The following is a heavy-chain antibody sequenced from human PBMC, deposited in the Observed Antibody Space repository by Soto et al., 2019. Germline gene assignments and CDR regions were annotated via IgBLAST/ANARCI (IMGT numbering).Heavy chain of an antibody. D-gene: IGHD3-9*01. CDR3: ARAGFGVYYDILTGYYFPDY. Sequence: QVQLVESGGGVVQPGRSLRLSCAASGFTFSSYGMHWDRQAPGKGLERVAVIWYDGSNKYYADSVKCRFTISRDNSKNTLYLQMNSLRDEDTAVYYCARAGFGVYYDILTGYYFPDYWGQGTLVTVSS. J-gene: IGHJ4*02. CDR1: GFTFSSYG. CDR2: IWYDGSNK. V-gene: IGHV3-33*01.